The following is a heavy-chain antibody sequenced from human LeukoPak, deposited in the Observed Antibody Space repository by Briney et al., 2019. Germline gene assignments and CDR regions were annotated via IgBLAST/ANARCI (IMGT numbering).Heavy chain of an antibody. J-gene: IGHJ4*02. D-gene: IGHD3-10*01. CDR2: IYWDDDK. CDR1: GFSLSTNGVG. Sequence: SGPTLVNPTQTLTLTCTFSGFSLSTNGVGVGWIRQPPGKALEWLALIYWDDDKRFSPFLKSRLTITKDNSKKQVVLTMTNMDPVDTATYYCAHSFSYYYGSGSYYFDYWGQGTLVTVSS. V-gene: IGHV2-5*02. CDR3: AHSFSYYYGSGSYYFDY.